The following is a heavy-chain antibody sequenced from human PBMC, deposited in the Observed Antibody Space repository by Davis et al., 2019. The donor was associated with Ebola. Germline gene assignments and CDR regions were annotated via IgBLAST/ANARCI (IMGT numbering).Heavy chain of an antibody. D-gene: IGHD2-21*02. CDR3: ARAGDDCYSHTRCEFAF. Sequence: GESLKISCAASGFTFSDYAMSWVSEAPGKGLEWVSAISGSGGRTYYADSVKGRFTISRDNAKNSLYLQMNSLRDEDTAVYYCARAGDDCYSHTRCEFAFWGQGSLVTVSS. CDR1: GFTFSDYA. J-gene: IGHJ4*02. V-gene: IGHV3-23*01. CDR2: ISGSGGRT.